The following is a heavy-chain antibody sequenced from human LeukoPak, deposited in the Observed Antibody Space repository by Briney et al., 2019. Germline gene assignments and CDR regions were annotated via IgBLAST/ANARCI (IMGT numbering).Heavy chain of an antibody. CDR2: IIPIFGTA. J-gene: IGHJ5*02. CDR1: GGTFSSYA. D-gene: IGHD4-23*01. V-gene: IGHV1-69*05. Sequence: SVKVSCKASGGTFSSYAISWVRQAPGQGLEWMGGIIPIFGTADYAQKSQGRVTITTDESTSTAYMELSSLRSEDTAVYYCARRGEDYGGNSGWFDPWGQGTLVTVSS. CDR3: ARRGEDYGGNSGWFDP.